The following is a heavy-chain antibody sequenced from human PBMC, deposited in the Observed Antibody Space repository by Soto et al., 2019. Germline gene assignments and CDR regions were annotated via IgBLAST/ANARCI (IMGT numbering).Heavy chain of an antibody. Sequence: VXSVKVSCKASGNTFTSYDINWVRQATGHGLEWMGWINPNSGNIGYAQKFQGRVTMTRDTAIRTAYMEVSRLRSDDTAVYYCARGRASGSYYLLDYWGQGTLVTVSS. CDR3: ARGRASGSYYLLDY. CDR1: GNTFTSYD. D-gene: IGHD3-10*01. J-gene: IGHJ4*02. V-gene: IGHV1-8*01. CDR2: INPNSGNI.